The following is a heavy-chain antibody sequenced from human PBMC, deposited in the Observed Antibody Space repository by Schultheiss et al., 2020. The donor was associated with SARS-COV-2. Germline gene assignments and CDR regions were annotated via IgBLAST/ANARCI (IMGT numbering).Heavy chain of an antibody. Sequence: SCAASGFTFSSYEMNWVRQAPGKGLEWVSSISSSSSYIYYADSVKGRFTISRDNAKNSLYLQMNSLRAEDTAVYYCARVYYYGSGSYAYYGMDVWGQGTTVTVSS. CDR3: ARVYYYGSGSYAYYGMDV. J-gene: IGHJ6*02. CDR2: ISSSSSYI. V-gene: IGHV3-21*01. CDR1: GFTFSSYE. D-gene: IGHD3-10*01.